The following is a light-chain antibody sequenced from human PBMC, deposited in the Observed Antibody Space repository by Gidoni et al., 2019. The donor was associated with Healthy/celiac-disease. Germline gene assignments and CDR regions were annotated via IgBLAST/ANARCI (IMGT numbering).Light chain of an antibody. CDR1: SSDVGGYNY. Sequence: QSALTQPASGSGSPGQSITISCTGTSSDVGGYNYVSWYQQHPGKAPKPMIYEVSNRPSGVSNRFSGSTSGNTASLTISALQAVDEADSYCSSYTSSSTVCLGTGTNVTVL. V-gene: IGLV2-14*01. CDR2: EVS. CDR3: SSYTSSSTVC. J-gene: IGLJ1*01.